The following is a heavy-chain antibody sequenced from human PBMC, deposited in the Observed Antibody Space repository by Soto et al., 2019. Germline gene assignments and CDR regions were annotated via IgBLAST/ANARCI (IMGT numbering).Heavy chain of an antibody. V-gene: IGHV3-23*01. CDR2: VRGRDGST. D-gene: IGHD5-12*01. CDR3: AKGAWLDY. Sequence: EVQLLESGGGLVQPGASLRLSCAASGFTFTTFDMSWARQAPGKGLEWVSVVRGRDGSTSYADSLKGRFTISKDSSKNTLYLQMHSLGAEDPALYYCAKGAWLDYWGQGTLVTVSS. J-gene: IGHJ4*02. CDR1: GFTFTTFD.